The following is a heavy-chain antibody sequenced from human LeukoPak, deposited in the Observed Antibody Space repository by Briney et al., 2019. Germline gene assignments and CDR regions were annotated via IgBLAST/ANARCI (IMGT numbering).Heavy chain of an antibody. J-gene: IGHJ3*02. Sequence: ASVKVSCKVSGYTLTELSMHWVRQAPGKGLEWMGGFDPEDGETIYAQKFQGRVTMTEDTSTDTAYMELSSLRSEDTAVYYCATICGDYHAFDIWGQGTMVTVSS. CDR3: ATICGDYHAFDI. CDR1: GYTLTELS. D-gene: IGHD4-17*01. V-gene: IGHV1-24*01. CDR2: FDPEDGET.